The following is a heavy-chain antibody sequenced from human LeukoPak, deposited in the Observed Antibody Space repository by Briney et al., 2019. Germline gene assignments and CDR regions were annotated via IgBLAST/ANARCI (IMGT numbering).Heavy chain of an antibody. D-gene: IGHD5/OR15-5a*01. V-gene: IGHV3-30*03. CDR2: ISYDGSNK. Sequence: PGRSLRLSCAASGFTFSSYGMHWVRQAPGKGLEWVAVISYDGSNKYYADSVKGRFTISRDNAKSLLYLQMDTVRAEDTAVYYCVRVPYWGQGSLVIVSS. J-gene: IGHJ4*02. CDR1: GFTFSSYG. CDR3: VRVPY.